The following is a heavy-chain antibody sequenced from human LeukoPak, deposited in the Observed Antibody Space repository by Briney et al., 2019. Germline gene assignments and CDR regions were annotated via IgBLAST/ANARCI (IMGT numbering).Heavy chain of an antibody. D-gene: IGHD4-23*01. CDR1: GFTFSSYA. V-gene: IGHV3-23*01. CDR2: LSDSGSST. Sequence: GGSLRLSCAAPGFTFSSYAMSWVRQAPGKGLMWVSGLSDSGSSTYYADSVKGRFTIYRDNSKNVLYLQMNSLRADDTAVYYCAAVAGYYYYMDVWGKGTTVTISS. CDR3: AAVAGYYYYMDV. J-gene: IGHJ6*03.